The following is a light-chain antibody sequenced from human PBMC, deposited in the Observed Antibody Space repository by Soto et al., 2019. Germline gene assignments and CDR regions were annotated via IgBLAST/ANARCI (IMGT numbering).Light chain of an antibody. V-gene: IGLV2-14*03. J-gene: IGLJ1*01. CDR2: DVT. CDR3: NSYTSSSTYV. CDR1: SSDVGGINY. Sequence: QSALTQPASVSVSPGQTITISCTGTSSDVGGINYVSWYQQHPGKAPKLMIYDVTNRPSRVSYRFSGSKSGNTASLTISGLQAEDEADYYCNSYTSSSTYVFGTGTKLTVL.